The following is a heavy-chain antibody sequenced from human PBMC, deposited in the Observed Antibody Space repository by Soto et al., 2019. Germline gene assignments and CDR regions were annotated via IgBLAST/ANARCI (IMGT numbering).Heavy chain of an antibody. CDR2: ISPQGGST. J-gene: IGHJ4*02. D-gene: IGHD2-21*01. V-gene: IGHV3-64D*06. CDR3: VNMMIARGAFDF. Sequence: GGSLRLSCSASGFAFSSYAMHWVRQTPGKGLEYVSAISPQGGSTYYADSVKGRFTISRDDSKNTVYLQMSSLRPDDTAVYYCVNMMIARGAFDFWGQGTQVNVSS. CDR1: GFAFSSYA.